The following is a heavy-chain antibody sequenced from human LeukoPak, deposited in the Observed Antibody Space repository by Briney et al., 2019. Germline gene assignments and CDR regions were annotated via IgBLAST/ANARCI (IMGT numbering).Heavy chain of an antibody. CDR1: GYTFTGYF. Sequence: ASVKVSCKTSGYTFTGYFMHWVRQAPGQGLEWLGWINPDSGVTKYAQKFQGRVTMTRDTSISTAYMELSRLRSDDTAVYYCASRELGYWGQGTLVTVSS. CDR2: INPDSGVT. V-gene: IGHV1-2*02. D-gene: IGHD1-26*01. CDR3: ASRELGY. J-gene: IGHJ4*02.